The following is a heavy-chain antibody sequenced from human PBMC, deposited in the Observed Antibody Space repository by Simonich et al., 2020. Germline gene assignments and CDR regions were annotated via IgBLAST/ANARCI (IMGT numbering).Heavy chain of an antibody. CDR2: MNPNSGNT. J-gene: IGHJ3*02. Sequence: QVQLVQSGAEVKKPGASVKVSCKASGYTFTSYDVNWVRQATGQGLEWMGWMNPNSGNTGYAQKFQGRVTMTRNTSISTAYMELSSLRSEDTAVYYCRFFVVVPADKADAFDIWGQGTMVTVSS. CDR1: GYTFTSYD. CDR3: RFFVVVPADKADAFDI. D-gene: IGHD2-2*01. V-gene: IGHV1-8*01.